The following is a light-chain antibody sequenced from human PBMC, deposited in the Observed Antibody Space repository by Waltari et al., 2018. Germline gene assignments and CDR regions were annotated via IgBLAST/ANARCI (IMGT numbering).Light chain of an antibody. J-gene: IGKJ2*01. CDR3: QQYNSDSHS. V-gene: IGKV1-5*03. Sequence: DIQMTQSPSSLSASVGDKVTIPCRASQSISTWLAWFQLKPGKAPKLLIYKASNLESGVPARVSGSGSGTEFTLTISSLLPEDFATYYCQQYNSDSHSFGQGTRLEIK. CDR1: QSISTW. CDR2: KAS.